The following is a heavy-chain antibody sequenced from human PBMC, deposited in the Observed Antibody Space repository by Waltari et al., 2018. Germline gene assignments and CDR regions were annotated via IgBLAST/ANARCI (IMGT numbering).Heavy chain of an antibody. CDR1: GFTFSSYS. CDR2: ISSSSSYI. V-gene: IGHV3-21*01. Sequence: EVQLVESGGGLVKPGGSLRLSCAASGFTFSSYSMNWVRQAPGKGLEWVSSISSSSSYIYYADSVKGRFTISRDNAKNSLYLQMNSLRAEDTAVYYCARVNDYTYYYYYMDVWGKGTTVTVSS. J-gene: IGHJ6*03. CDR3: ARVNDYTYYYYYMDV. D-gene: IGHD4-4*01.